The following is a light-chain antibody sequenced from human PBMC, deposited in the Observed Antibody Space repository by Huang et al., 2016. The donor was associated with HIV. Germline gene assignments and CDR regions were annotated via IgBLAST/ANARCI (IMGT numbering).Light chain of an antibody. J-gene: IGKJ3*01. Sequence: EIVLTQSPATLSLSPGERATLSCRASQSVSSYLAWYQQKPGQAPRLLIYGASNMATGSPARFSGSGSGTDFTLTLISLEPEDFAVYYCQQRSNWPRTFGPGTKVDIK. CDR1: QSVSSY. CDR2: GAS. V-gene: IGKV3-11*01. CDR3: QQRSNWPRT.